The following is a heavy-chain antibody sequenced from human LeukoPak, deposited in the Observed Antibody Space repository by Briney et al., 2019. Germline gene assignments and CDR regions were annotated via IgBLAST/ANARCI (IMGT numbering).Heavy chain of an antibody. D-gene: IGHD6-13*01. J-gene: IGHJ6*02. CDR2: IYYRGSA. Sequence: PSETLSLTCTVSGGSISSSSHYWGWIRQPPGKGLEWIGTIYYRGSAYYNPSLKSRVTISIATSMNQFSLKLSSVTAADTAVYCCARTPSGAAAGYYGMDVWGQGTTVTVSS. V-gene: IGHV4-39*01. CDR1: GGSISSSSHY. CDR3: ARTPSGAAAGYYGMDV.